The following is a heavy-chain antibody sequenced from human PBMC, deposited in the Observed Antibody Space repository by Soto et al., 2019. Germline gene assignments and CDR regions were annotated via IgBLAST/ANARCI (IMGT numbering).Heavy chain of an antibody. CDR1: GGSISSGDYY. J-gene: IGHJ3*02. V-gene: IGHV4-30-4*01. CDR2: IYYSGST. Sequence: PSETLSLTCTVSGGSISSGDYYWSWIRQPPGKGLEWIGYIYYSGSTYYNPSLKSRVTISVDTSKNQFSLKLSSVTAADTAVYYCARAEGGGYYGDAFDIWGQGTMVTVSS. D-gene: IGHD3-22*01. CDR3: ARAEGGGYYGDAFDI.